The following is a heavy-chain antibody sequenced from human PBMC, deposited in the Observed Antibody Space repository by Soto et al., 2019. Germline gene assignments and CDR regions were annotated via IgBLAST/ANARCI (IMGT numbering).Heavy chain of an antibody. D-gene: IGHD1-20*01. V-gene: IGHV3-33*01. CDR2: IWYDGSNK. Sequence: LRLSCAASGFTFSSYGMHWVRQAPGKGLEWVAVIWYDGSNKYYADSVKGRFTISRDNSKNTLYLQMNSLRAEDTAVYYCARSRITGTYDYYYYMDVWGKGTTVTVSS. CDR1: GFTFSSYG. CDR3: ARSRITGTYDYYYYMDV. J-gene: IGHJ6*03.